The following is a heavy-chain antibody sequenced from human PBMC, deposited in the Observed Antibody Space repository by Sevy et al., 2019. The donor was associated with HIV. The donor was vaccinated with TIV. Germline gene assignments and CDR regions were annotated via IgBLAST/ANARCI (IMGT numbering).Heavy chain of an antibody. Sequence: ASVKVSCKASGYTFTSYGISWVRQAPGQGLEWMGWISAYNGDTNYAPKLQGRVTMTTDTSTSTAYMELTSLRSDDTAVYFCAGGYSDFWSGYYRRDAFDSWGQGTRVTVSS. J-gene: IGHJ3*02. D-gene: IGHD3-3*01. CDR2: ISAYNGDT. CDR1: GYTFTSYG. CDR3: AGGYSDFWSGYYRRDAFDS. V-gene: IGHV1-18*01.